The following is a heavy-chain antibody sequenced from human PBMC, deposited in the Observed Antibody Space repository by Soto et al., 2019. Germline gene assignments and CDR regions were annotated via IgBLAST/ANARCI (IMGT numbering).Heavy chain of an antibody. J-gene: IGHJ3*02. CDR2: IYSGGST. CDR1: GFTVSSNY. Sequence: GGSLRLSCAASGFTVSSNYMSWVRQAPGKGLEWVSVIYSGGSTYYADSVKGRFTISRHNSKNTLYLQMNSLRAEDTAVYYCAREWLGELNAHEDAFDIWGQGTMVTVSS. CDR3: AREWLGELNAHEDAFDI. D-gene: IGHD3-10*01. V-gene: IGHV3-53*04.